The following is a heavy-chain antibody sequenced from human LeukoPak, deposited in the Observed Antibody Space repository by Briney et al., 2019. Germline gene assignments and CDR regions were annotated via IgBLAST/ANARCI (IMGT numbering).Heavy chain of an antibody. CDR3: ARVRRELRSWFDP. J-gene: IGHJ5*02. CDR1: GFTFSSYW. D-gene: IGHD1-26*01. CDR2: IKQDGSEK. V-gene: IGHV3-7*01. Sequence: PGGSLRLSCAASGFTFSSYWMSWVRQAPGKGLEWVANIKQDGSEKYYVDSVKGRFTISRDNAKNSLYLQMNSLRAEDTAVYYCARVRRELRSWFDPWGQGTLVTVSS.